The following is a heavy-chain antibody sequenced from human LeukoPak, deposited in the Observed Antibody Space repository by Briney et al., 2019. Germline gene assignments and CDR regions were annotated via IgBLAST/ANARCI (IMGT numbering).Heavy chain of an antibody. D-gene: IGHD4-23*01. CDR3: ARRGMVVTPGAFDI. J-gene: IGHJ3*02. CDR1: GGPISSYY. CDR2: IYYSGGT. Sequence: SETLSLTRTVSGGPISSYYWSWMRQPPGKGLEWIGYIYYSGGTNYNPSLKSRVTISLDTSKTQFSLNLSPVTAADTAVYYCARRGMVVTPGAFDIWGQGTMVTVSS. V-gene: IGHV4-59*08.